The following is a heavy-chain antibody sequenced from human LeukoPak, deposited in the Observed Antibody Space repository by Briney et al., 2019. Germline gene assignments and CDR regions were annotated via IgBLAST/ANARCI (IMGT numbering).Heavy chain of an antibody. D-gene: IGHD1-26*01. V-gene: IGHV3-23*01. CDR3: AKEGGSYGDGEIDY. CDR1: GFTFSSYS. Sequence: GGSLRFSCAASGFTFSSYSMNWVRQAPGKGLEWVSAISGSGGSTYYADSVKGRFTISRDNSKNTLYLQMNSLRAEDTALYYCAKEGGSYGDGEIDYWGQGTLVTVSS. J-gene: IGHJ4*02. CDR2: ISGSGGST.